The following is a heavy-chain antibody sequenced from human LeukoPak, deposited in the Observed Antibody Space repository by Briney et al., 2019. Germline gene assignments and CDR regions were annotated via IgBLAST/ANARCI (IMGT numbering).Heavy chain of an antibody. CDR2: IRNDGSNN. J-gene: IGHJ4*02. Sequence: PGGYLSRSCAASGFTFSSYGMEWVRQGPGKGGEGVAYIRNDGSNNYYEDSVKGRFTISRDNSKTMLYLQMNSLRAEDTAMYFCANDPGYRDCWGQGTLVTVSS. D-gene: IGHD5-18*01. V-gene: IGHV3-30*02. CDR3: ANDPGYRDC. CDR1: GFTFSSYG.